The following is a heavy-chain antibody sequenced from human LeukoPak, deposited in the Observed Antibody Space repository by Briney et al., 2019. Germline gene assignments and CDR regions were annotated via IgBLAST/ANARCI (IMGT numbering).Heavy chain of an antibody. CDR2: IYYGGST. J-gene: IGHJ4*02. D-gene: IGHD4-17*01. CDR1: GGSISSYY. V-gene: IGHV4-59*01. Sequence: KPSETLSLTCTVSGGSISSYYWSWIRQPPGKGLEWIGYIYYGGSTNYNPSLKSRVTISVDTSKNQFSLKLSSVTAADTAVYYCARGYGDYVEQIDWGQGTLVTVSS. CDR3: ARGYGDYVEQID.